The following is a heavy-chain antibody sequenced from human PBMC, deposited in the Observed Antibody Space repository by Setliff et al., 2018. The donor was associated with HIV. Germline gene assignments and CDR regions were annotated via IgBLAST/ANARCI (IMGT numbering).Heavy chain of an antibody. CDR2: ISGLTGEV. J-gene: IGHJ4*02. CDR1: GYDFSSYS. CDR3: ARGGLGFLDWCLPDS. D-gene: IGHD2-21*02. Sequence: ASVKVSCKASGYDFSSYSMMWVRQTPGQGLEWLGWISGLTGEVRLAKEFQGRVTLTTSADTAYMELKSLRSEDRGVYYCARGGLGFLDWCLPDSWGQGTLVTVSS. V-gene: IGHV1-18*04.